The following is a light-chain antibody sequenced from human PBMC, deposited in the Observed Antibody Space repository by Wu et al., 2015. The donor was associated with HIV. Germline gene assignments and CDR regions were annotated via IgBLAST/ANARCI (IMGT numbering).Light chain of an antibody. CDR2: GAS. CDR1: QSVGNN. CDR3: QQYDRWPLT. Sequence: EIVMTQSPATLSVSPGERATLSCRASQSVGNNLAWYQQKSGQAPRLLISGASTRATGIPARFSGSGFGTEFTLTINSLLSEDFAVYFCQQYDRWPLTFGGGSKVEIK. J-gene: IGKJ4*01. V-gene: IGKV3-15*01.